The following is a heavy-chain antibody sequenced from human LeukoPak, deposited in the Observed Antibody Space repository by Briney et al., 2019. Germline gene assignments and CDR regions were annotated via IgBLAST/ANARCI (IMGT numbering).Heavy chain of an antibody. Sequence: SETLSLTCTISGGSISSYYWTWIRQPPGKGLEWIGNIYYSGSTNYSPSLKSRVTISVDTSKNHFSLKLTSVTAADTAVYYCARDREGFQWPDPWGQGTLVTVSS. D-gene: IGHD6-19*01. CDR1: GGSISSYY. V-gene: IGHV4-59*01. CDR3: ARDREGFQWPDP. CDR2: IYYSGST. J-gene: IGHJ5*02.